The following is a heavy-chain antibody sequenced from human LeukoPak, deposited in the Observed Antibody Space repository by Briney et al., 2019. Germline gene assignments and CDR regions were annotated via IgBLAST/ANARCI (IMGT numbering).Heavy chain of an antibody. D-gene: IGHD6-13*01. V-gene: IGHV3-9*01. Sequence: GGSLRLSCSASGFTFDDYAMHWVGQAPGKGLEWVSGISWDSGSIGYADSVKGRFTISRDNAKNSLYLQMNSLRPEDTALYYCAKDSSSSWYRDFDYWGQGTLVTVSS. CDR1: GFTFDDYA. J-gene: IGHJ4*02. CDR2: ISWDSGSI. CDR3: AKDSSSSWYRDFDY.